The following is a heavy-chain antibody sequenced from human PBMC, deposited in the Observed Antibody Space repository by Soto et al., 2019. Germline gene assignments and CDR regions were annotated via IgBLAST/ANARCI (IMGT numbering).Heavy chain of an antibody. V-gene: IGHV4-34*01. CDR1: GGSFSGYY. Sequence: QVQLQQWGAGLLKPSETLSLTCAVYGGSFSGYYWSWIRQPPGKGLEWNGEINHSGSTNYNPSLKIRVTISVDTPKNQFSRKLGSGTAAATALYYRARDLNDRYSSSWYRWFDPWGQGTLVTVST. CDR2: INHSGST. D-gene: IGHD6-13*01. J-gene: IGHJ5*02. CDR3: ARDLNDRYSSSWYRWFDP.